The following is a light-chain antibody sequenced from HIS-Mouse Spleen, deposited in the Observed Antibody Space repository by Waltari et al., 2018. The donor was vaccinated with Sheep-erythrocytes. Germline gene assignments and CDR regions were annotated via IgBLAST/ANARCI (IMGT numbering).Light chain of an antibody. J-gene: IGLJ1*01. CDR3: CSYAGSYNHV. V-gene: IGLV2-11*01. Sequence: QSALTQPASVSGSPGQSITISCTGTSSDVGGYNYVSWYQQHPGKAPKLMIYDVSKQPSGVPDRVSGSRSGNTASLTISGLQAEDEADYYCCSYAGSYNHVFATGTKVTVL. CDR1: SSDVGGYNY. CDR2: DVS.